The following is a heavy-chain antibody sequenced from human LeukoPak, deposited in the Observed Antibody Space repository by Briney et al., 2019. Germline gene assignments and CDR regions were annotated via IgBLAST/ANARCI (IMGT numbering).Heavy chain of an antibody. D-gene: IGHD6-19*01. CDR1: GFTFSSYS. CDR3: AKATMAGRGAFDI. CDR2: ISSSNTTI. Sequence: GGSLRLACAASGFTFSSYSMNWVRQAPGKGLEWVPYISSSNTTIYYGDSVKGRFTISRDNAKNLMYLQMNSLRAEDTALYYCAKATMAGRGAFDIWGQGTMVTVSS. V-gene: IGHV3-48*04. J-gene: IGHJ3*02.